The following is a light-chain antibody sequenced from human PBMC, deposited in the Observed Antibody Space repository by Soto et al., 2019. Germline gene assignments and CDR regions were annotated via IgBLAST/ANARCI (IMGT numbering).Light chain of an antibody. J-gene: IGKJ5*01. V-gene: IGKV3-20*01. CDR3: QQSGSLPRT. Sequence: EVVLTQSPGTLAVSPGEGVTLFCWASQSVSRNFLAWYQQRPGQAPRLLIYGASNRASGIPDRFSGSGSGTDFTLTISRLEPEDCAVYYCQQSGSLPRTFGQGTRLEIK. CDR1: QSVSRNF. CDR2: GAS.